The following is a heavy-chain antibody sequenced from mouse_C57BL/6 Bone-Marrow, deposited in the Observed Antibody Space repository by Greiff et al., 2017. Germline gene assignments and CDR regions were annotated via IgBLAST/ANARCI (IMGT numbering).Heavy chain of an antibody. V-gene: IGHV1-61*01. D-gene: IGHD3-2*02. J-gene: IGHJ3*01. CDR1: GYTFTSYW. CDR2: IYPSDSET. Sequence: QVQLQQPGAELVRPGSSVKLSCKASGYTFTSYWMDWVKQRPGQGLEWIGNIYPSDSETHYNQKFKDKATLTVDKSSSTAYMQLSSLTSEDSAVYYCAREEDTRIRLRVWFAYWGQGTLVTVSA. CDR3: AREEDTRIRLRVWFAY.